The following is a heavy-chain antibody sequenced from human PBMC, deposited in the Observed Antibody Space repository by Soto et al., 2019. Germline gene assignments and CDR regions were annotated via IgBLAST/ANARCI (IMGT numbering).Heavy chain of an antibody. CDR1: GGSISSGGYY. J-gene: IGHJ5*02. D-gene: IGHD3-10*01. CDR3: ARDGMTASGWFDP. Sequence: QVQLQESGPGLVKPSQTLSLTCTVSGGSISSGGYYWSWIRQHPGKGLEWIGYIYYSGSTYDNPSLKSRVTISVDTYKNQFSLKLSSVTAADTAVYYCARDGMTASGWFDPWGQGTLVTVSS. CDR2: IYYSGST. V-gene: IGHV4-31*03.